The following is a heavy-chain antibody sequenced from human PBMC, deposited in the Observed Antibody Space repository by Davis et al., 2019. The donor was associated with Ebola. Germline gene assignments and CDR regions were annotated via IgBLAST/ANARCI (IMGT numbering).Heavy chain of an antibody. CDR2: INPGDSVT. J-gene: IGHJ5*01. CDR1: GYSFSTYW. D-gene: IGHD6-19*01. V-gene: IGHV5-51*01. Sequence: GGSLRLSCKGSGYSFSTYWCGWLSQLPGKGLDWMGTINPGDSVTRYSPSFQGQFPIPANTSTIPVYPQWGSRKAPDTAIYYCARPGVAGTEVAWFDSWGQGTLVTVSS. CDR3: ARPGVAGTEVAWFDS.